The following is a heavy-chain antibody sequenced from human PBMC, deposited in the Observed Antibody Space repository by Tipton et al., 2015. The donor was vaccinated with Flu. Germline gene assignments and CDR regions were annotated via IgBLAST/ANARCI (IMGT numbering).Heavy chain of an antibody. V-gene: IGHV4-38-2*01. CDR1: GYSIRSGYY. Sequence: TLSLTCAVSGYSIRSGYYWDWIRQPPGKGLEWIGSIHQSGTTYYKSSLKSRATISVDTSKNQFSLKLTSVTAADTAVYYCARQGNDYGDYWGQGALVTVSS. CDR2: IHQSGTT. CDR3: ARQGNDYGDY. J-gene: IGHJ4*02.